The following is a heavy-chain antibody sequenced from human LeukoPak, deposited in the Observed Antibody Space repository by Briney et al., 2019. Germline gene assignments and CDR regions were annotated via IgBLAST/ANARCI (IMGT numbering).Heavy chain of an antibody. CDR2: IRSKAYGGTT. CDR3: TRDSGEGGGFDY. J-gene: IGHJ4*02. V-gene: IGHV3-49*04. CDR1: GFTLGDYA. D-gene: IGHD3-16*01. Sequence: PGGSLRLSSTASGFTLGDYAMSWVRQAPGKGLEWVGFIRSKAYGGTTEYAASVKGRFTISRDDSKSIAYLQMNSLKTEDTAVYYCTRDSGEGGGFDYWGQGTLVTVSS.